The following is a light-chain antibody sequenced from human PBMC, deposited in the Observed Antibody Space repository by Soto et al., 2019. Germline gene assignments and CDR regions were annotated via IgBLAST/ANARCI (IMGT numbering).Light chain of an antibody. CDR1: QSLVSSDGNTY. Sequence: DVVVTQSPLSLPVTLGQPASISCRSSQSLVSSDGNTYLNWFQQRPGQSPRRLIHKVSNRDSGVPDRFSGSGSGADFTLKISRVEAEDVGVYYCMQGTHWPWTFGQGTKVEIK. CDR2: KVS. CDR3: MQGTHWPWT. V-gene: IGKV2-30*01. J-gene: IGKJ1*01.